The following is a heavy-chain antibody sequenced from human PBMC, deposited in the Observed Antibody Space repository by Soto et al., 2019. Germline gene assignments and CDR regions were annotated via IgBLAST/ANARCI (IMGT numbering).Heavy chain of an antibody. Sequence: LSLSCAASGFTFNSYGIHWVRQAPGKGLAWVAVISHDGSKTNYADSVKGRVTISRDNSKDTVYLQMNSLRAEDTAVYYCARDYYKYYDSSGYYRSPGYWGQGTLVTVSS. CDR3: ARDYYKYYDSSGYYRSPGY. D-gene: IGHD3-22*01. J-gene: IGHJ4*02. CDR2: ISHDGSKT. CDR1: GFTFNSYG. V-gene: IGHV3-30*03.